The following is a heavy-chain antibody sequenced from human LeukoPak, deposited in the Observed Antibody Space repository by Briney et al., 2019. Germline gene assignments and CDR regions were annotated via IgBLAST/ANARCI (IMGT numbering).Heavy chain of an antibody. Sequence: EESLKISCKGSGYSFTSYWIGWVRQMPGKGLEWMGIIYPGDSDTRYSPSFQGQVTISADKSISTAYLQWSSLKASDTAMYYCARLIAEMATISLIDYWGQGTLVTVSS. J-gene: IGHJ4*02. CDR3: ARLIAEMATISLIDY. CDR2: IYPGDSDT. D-gene: IGHD5-24*01. V-gene: IGHV5-51*01. CDR1: GYSFTSYW.